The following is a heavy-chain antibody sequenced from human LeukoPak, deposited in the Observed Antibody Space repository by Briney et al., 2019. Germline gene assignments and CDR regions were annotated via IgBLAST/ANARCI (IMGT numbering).Heavy chain of an antibody. CDR3: ARRSGINYYDSSGYYSDY. V-gene: IGHV3-11*03. Sequence: GGSLRLSCAASGFIFSDYYMTWIRQAPGKGLEWVSYIRSSSSHTNYADSVKGRFTISRDNAKKSLYLQMNSLRAEDTAVYYCARRSGINYYDSSGYYSDYWGQGTLVTVSS. J-gene: IGHJ4*02. CDR2: IRSSSSHT. D-gene: IGHD3-22*01. CDR1: GFIFSDYY.